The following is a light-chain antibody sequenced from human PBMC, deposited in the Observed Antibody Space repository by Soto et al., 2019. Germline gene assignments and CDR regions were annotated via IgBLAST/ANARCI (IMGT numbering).Light chain of an antibody. CDR2: KAS. CDR1: QSISSW. CDR3: QQYNSYSWT. Sequence: IQLPQSPSTLSASVGDRVTITCRASQSISSWLAWYQQKPGKVPKLLIYKASSLESGVPSRFSGSGSGTEFTLTISSLQPDDFATYYCQQYNSYSWTFGQGTKV. V-gene: IGKV1-5*03. J-gene: IGKJ1*01.